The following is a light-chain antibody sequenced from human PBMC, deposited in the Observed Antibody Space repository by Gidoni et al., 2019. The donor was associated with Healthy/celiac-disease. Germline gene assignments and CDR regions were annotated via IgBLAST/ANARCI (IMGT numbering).Light chain of an antibody. CDR3: QQYNSYPT. CDR2: KAS. Sequence: DIQMNQSPSTLSASVGDRVTITCRASQRISSWLAWYQQKPGKAPKLLIYKASSLESGVPSRFSGSGSGTEFTLTISSLQPDDFATYYCQQYNSYPTFGQGTKVEIK. J-gene: IGKJ1*01. CDR1: QRISSW. V-gene: IGKV1-5*03.